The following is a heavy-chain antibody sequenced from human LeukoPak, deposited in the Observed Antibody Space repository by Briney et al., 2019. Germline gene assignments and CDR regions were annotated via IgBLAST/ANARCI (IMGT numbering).Heavy chain of an antibody. CDR3: GKGPFFDSSEDAFDI. J-gene: IGHJ3*02. D-gene: IGHD3-22*01. V-gene: IGHV3-43D*04. CDR1: AFTFDDYA. Sequence: GGPLRLSCAASAFTFDDYAMHWVRQAPGKGLEWVSLISWDGGSTYYADSVKGRFTISRDNSKNSLYLQMNSLRAEDTALYYCGKGPFFDSSEDAFDIWGQGTMVTVSS. CDR2: ISWDGGST.